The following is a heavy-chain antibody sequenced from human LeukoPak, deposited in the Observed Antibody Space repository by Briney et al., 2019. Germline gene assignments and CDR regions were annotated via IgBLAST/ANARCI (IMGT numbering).Heavy chain of an antibody. CDR2: IDSSGNNR. Sequence: GGSLRLSCAASGFIFSSFEMSWVRQAPGKGLQLVSYIDSSGNNRYYADSVKGRFTISRDNAQNSLYLQMNSLRVEDTAVYYCARSFRRYGMDVWGQGTTVTVSS. V-gene: IGHV3-48*03. CDR3: ARSFRRYGMDV. CDR1: GFIFSSFE. D-gene: IGHD3-10*01. J-gene: IGHJ6*02.